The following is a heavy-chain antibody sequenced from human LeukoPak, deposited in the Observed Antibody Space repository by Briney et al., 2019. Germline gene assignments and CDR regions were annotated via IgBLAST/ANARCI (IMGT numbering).Heavy chain of an antibody. V-gene: IGHV3-33*01. CDR1: GFTFNNYG. CDR2: IWYDGSNT. CDR3: VRDQNRYFDY. Sequence: GRSLSLSCAASGFTFNNYGMHWVRQSPGKGLEWVAVIWYDGSNTYYGDSVKGRFTISRDQSRNTVYLQMNSLRAEDTAVYYCVRDQNRYFDYWGQGTLVTVSS. D-gene: IGHD1-14*01. J-gene: IGHJ4*02.